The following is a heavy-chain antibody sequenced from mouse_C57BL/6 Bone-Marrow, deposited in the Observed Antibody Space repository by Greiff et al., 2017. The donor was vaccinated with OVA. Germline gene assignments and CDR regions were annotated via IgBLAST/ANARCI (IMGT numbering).Heavy chain of an antibody. J-gene: IGHJ4*01. CDR3: ARRGQLRLPYAMDY. V-gene: IGHV5-12*01. Sequence: EVKVVESGGGLVQPGGSLKLSCAASGFTFSDYYMYWVRQTPEKRLEWVAYISNGGGSTYYPDTVKGRFTISRDNAKNTLYLQMSRLKSEDTAMYYCARRGQLRLPYAMDYWGQGTSVTVSS. CDR2: ISNGGGST. CDR1: GFTFSDYY. D-gene: IGHD3-2*02.